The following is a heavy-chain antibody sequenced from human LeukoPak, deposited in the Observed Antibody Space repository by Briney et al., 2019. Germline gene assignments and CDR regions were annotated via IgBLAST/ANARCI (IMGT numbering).Heavy chain of an antibody. CDR2: IKQDGSEK. D-gene: IGHD2-15*01. J-gene: IGHJ3*02. CDR1: GFTFSSYW. Sequence: PGGSLRLSCAASGFTFSSYWMSWVRQAPGKGLEWVANIKQDGSEKYYVDSVKGRFTISRDNAKNSLYLQMNSLRSEDTAVYYCARESTHDAFDIWGQGTMVTVSS. V-gene: IGHV3-7*01. CDR3: ARESTHDAFDI.